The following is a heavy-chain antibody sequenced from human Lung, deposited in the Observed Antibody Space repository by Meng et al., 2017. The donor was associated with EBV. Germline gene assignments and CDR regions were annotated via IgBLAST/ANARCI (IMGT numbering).Heavy chain of an antibody. Sequence: QVQLQESGPGLVKPSETLSLTCTVSGGSVSSGHYYWSWIRQPPGKGLEWIGYMYYSGGTNYDPSLKSRVTMSVDTSKNQFSLKLTSVTAADTAVYYCAGVVGTFYWHFDLWGRGTLVTVSS. D-gene: IGHD1-1*01. CDR1: GGSVSSGHYY. J-gene: IGHJ2*01. CDR2: MYYSGGT. CDR3: AGVVGTFYWHFDL. V-gene: IGHV4-61*01.